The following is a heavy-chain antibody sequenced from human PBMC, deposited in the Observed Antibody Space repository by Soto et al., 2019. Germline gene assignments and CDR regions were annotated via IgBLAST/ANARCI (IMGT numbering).Heavy chain of an antibody. CDR1: GGTFSSYT. CDR2: IIPILGIA. CDR3: ASSRRGDRPGRNIVAPSDY. V-gene: IGHV1-69*02. D-gene: IGHD5-12*01. Sequence: QVQLVQSGAEVKKPGSSVKVSCKASGGTFSSYTISWVRQAPGQGLEWMGRIIPILGIANYAQKFQGRVTITADKSTSTAYMELSSLRSEDTAVYYCASSRRGDRPGRNIVAPSDYWGQGTLVTVSS. J-gene: IGHJ4*02.